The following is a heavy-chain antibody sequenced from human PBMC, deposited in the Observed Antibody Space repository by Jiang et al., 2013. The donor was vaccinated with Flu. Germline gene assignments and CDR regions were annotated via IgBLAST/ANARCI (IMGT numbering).Heavy chain of an antibody. D-gene: IGHD6-19*01. J-gene: IGHJ4*02. V-gene: IGHV4-4*07. CDR2: IHATGST. CDR3: ARDRGAGYCDY. Sequence: LLKPSETLSLTCTISGGSISSYYWSWIRQPAGRGLEWIGRIHATGSTHHNPSLKGRVTMSVDTSKNQFSLKLSSMTAADTAVYYCARDRGAGYCDYWGQGTLVTVSS. CDR1: GGSISSYY.